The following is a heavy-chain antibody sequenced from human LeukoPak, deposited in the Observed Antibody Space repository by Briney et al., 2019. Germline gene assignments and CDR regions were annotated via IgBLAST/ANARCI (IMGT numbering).Heavy chain of an antibody. CDR1: GFTFSSYA. V-gene: IGHV3-23*01. J-gene: IGHJ4*02. CDR3: AKDLNTYYYDSSGYPRIDY. D-gene: IGHD3-22*01. Sequence: PGGSLRLSCAASGFTFSSYAMHWVRQAPGKGLEWVSAISGSGGSTYYADSVKGRFTISRDNSKNTLYLQMNSLRAEDTAVYYCAKDLNTYYYDSSGYPRIDYWGQGTLVTVSS. CDR2: ISGSGGST.